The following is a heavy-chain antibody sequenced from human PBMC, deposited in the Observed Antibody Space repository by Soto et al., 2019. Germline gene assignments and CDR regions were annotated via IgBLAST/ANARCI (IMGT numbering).Heavy chain of an antibody. V-gene: IGHV3-23*01. D-gene: IGHD2-2*01. CDR1: RFTFSDYA. Sequence: AGSRRLSCAGSRFTFSDYAMTCVRQAPWKWLEWFSTTRSNGEYTYYGDSAKGRFTVSRDNSKNTLYLEMSSVRAEDTAVYYCAKDSRNVAVSAARVYGMDVWGQGTTVTVSS. CDR3: AKDSRNVAVSAARVYGMDV. J-gene: IGHJ6*02. CDR2: TRSNGEYT.